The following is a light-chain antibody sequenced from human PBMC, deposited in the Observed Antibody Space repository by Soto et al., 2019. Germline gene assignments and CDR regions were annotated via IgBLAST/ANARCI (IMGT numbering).Light chain of an antibody. Sequence: DIQMTQSPSSLSASVGDRVTITCRASQSITIYLNWYQQKPGEAPNLLIFGASTLQSGVPSRFSGSGSGTDVNHTISSLQPEVFQTYNYGQIYRTLETSGKGTKGEIK. CDR1: QSITIY. CDR2: GAS. CDR3: GQIYRTLET. J-gene: IGKJ1*01. V-gene: IGKV1-39*01.